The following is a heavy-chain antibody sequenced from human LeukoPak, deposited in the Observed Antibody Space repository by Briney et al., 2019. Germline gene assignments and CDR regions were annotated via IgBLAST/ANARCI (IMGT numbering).Heavy chain of an antibody. CDR3: ARLGDSSGYYYIDY. V-gene: IGHV3-20*04. CDR1: GFTFDDYG. Sequence: GGSLRLSCAASGFTFDDYGMSWVRQAPGKGLEWVSGINWNGGSTGYADSVKGRFTISRDNAKNSLYLQMNSLRAEDTALYYCARLGDSSGYYYIDYWGQGTLVTVSS. J-gene: IGHJ4*02. CDR2: INWNGGST. D-gene: IGHD3-22*01.